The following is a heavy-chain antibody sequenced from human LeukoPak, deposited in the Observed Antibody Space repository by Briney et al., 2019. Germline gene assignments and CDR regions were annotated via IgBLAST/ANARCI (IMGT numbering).Heavy chain of an antibody. J-gene: IGHJ5*02. CDR2: INPSGSYT. CDR1: GYTFTSYG. V-gene: IGHV1-46*01. D-gene: IGHD2-15*01. Sequence: ASVKVSCKASGYTFTSYGISWVRQAPGQGLEWMGIINPSGSYTSYAQKFQGRVTMTRDTSTSTVYMELSSLRSKDTAVYYCARDNSGGSTWWFDPWGQGTLVTVSS. CDR3: ARDNSGGSTWWFDP.